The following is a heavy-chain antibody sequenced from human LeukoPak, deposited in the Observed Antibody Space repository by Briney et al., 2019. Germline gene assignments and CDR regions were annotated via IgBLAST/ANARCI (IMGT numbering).Heavy chain of an antibody. CDR2: ISSSSSYI. J-gene: IGHJ5*02. Sequence: PGGSLRLSCAASGFTFSSYSMNWVRQAPGKGLEWVSSISSSSSYIYYADSVKGRFTISRDNAKNSLYLQMNSLRAEDTAVYCCAREHIIGWFDPWGQGTLVTVSS. D-gene: IGHD3-3*01. CDR3: AREHIIGWFDP. CDR1: GFTFSSYS. V-gene: IGHV3-21*01.